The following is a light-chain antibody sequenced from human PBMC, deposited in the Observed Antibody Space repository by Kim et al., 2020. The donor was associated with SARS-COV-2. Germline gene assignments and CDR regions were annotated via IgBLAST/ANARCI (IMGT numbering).Light chain of an antibody. Sequence: ASVKLTCTLSSGHSSYAIAWHQQRPEKGPRYLMKLNSDGSHSKGDGIPDRFSGSSSGAERYLTISSLQSEDEADYYCQTWGTGIWVFGGGTQLTVL. CDR3: QTWGTGIWV. J-gene: IGLJ3*02. CDR2: LNSDGSH. V-gene: IGLV4-69*01. CDR1: SGHSSYA.